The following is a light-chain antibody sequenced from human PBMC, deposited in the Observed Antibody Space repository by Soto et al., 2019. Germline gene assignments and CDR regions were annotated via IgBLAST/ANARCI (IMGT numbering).Light chain of an antibody. Sequence: DIQMTQSPSSVSASVGDRVTITCRASQGISNWLAWYQQKPGEAPKLVMYAASSLEGGVPTRFSGSESGTDFTLTISSLQPEGFSTYDCQQANSFPRIFGQGTRLEIK. CDR1: QGISNW. CDR2: AAS. J-gene: IGKJ5*01. CDR3: QQANSFPRI. V-gene: IGKV1D-12*01.